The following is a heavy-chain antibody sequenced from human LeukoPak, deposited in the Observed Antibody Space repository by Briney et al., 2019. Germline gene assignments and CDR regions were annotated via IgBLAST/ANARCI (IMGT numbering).Heavy chain of an antibody. CDR3: AREPGGHYYGSGSYYPSASH. D-gene: IGHD3-10*01. CDR2: ISSSSSYI. CDR1: GFTFSSYS. Sequence: VGSLRLSCAASGFTFSSYSMNWVRQAPGKGLEWVSSISSSSSYIYYADSVKGRFTISRDNAKNSLYLQMNSLRAEDTAVYYCAREPGGHYYGSGSYYPSASHWGQGTLVTVSS. J-gene: IGHJ4*02. V-gene: IGHV3-21*01.